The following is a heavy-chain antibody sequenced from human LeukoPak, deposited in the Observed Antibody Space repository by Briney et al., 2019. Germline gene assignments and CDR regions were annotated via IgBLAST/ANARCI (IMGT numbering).Heavy chain of an antibody. J-gene: IGHJ6*03. Sequence: SETLSLTCTVYGGSFSGYYWSWIRQPPGKGLEWIGEINHSGSTNYNPSLKSRVTISVDTSKNQFSLKLSSVTAADTAVYYCARLVSSWYFYYYYMDVWGKGTTVTISS. V-gene: IGHV4-34*01. CDR2: INHSGST. CDR3: ARLVSSWYFYYYYMDV. D-gene: IGHD6-13*01. CDR1: GGSFSGYY.